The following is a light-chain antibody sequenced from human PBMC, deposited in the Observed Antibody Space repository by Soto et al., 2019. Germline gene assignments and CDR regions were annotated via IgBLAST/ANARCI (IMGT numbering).Light chain of an antibody. CDR2: LKSDGSH. CDR1: SGHSSYA. CDR3: QTWGTGIHV. V-gene: IGLV4-69*01. J-gene: IGLJ1*01. Sequence: QLVLTQSPSASASLGASVKLTCTLSSGHSSYAIAWHQQQPEKGPRYLMKLKSDGSHSKGDGIPDRFSGSISGAERYLTISSRQSEDEADYFCQTWGTGIHVFGTGTKVTVL.